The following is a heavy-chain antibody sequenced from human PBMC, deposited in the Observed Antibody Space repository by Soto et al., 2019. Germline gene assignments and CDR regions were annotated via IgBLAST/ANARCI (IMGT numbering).Heavy chain of an antibody. Sequence: PGGSLRLSCSASGFTFSSYAMHWVRQAPGKGLEYVSSISTNGGSTHYADSVKGRFTISRDNAKNSLYLQMNSLRDEDTAVYYCATPVDDNSGYYAFDIWGQGTMVTVSS. D-gene: IGHD3-22*01. CDR1: GFTFSSYA. V-gene: IGHV3-64*04. CDR2: ISTNGGST. CDR3: ATPVDDNSGYYAFDI. J-gene: IGHJ3*02.